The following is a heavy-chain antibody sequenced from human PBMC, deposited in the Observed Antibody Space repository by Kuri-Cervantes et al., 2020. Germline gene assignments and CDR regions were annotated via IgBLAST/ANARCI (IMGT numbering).Heavy chain of an antibody. D-gene: IGHD4-17*01. CDR2: ISSSSSYI. CDR3: ARDHATTVTTAAHFDY. V-gene: IGHV3-21*01. J-gene: IGHJ4*02. Sequence: GGSLRLSCAASGFTFSSYSMNWVRQAPGKGLEWVSSISSSSSYIYYADSVRGRFTISRDNAKNSLYLQMNSLSADDTAVYYCARDHATTVTTAAHFDYWGQGTLVTVSS. CDR1: GFTFSSYS.